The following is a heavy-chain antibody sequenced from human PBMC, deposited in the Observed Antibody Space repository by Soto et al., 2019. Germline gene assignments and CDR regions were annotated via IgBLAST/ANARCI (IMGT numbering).Heavy chain of an antibody. CDR2: ISSSGSTI. CDR1: GFTFSDYY. V-gene: IGHV3-11*01. Sequence: PGGSLRLSCAASGFTFSDYYMSWIRQAPGKGLEWVSYISSSGSTIYYADSVKGRFTISRDNAKNSLYLQMNSLRAEDTAVYYCARGIIYGDYFHYFDYWVQGTLVTVSS. CDR3: ARGIIYGDYFHYFDY. D-gene: IGHD4-17*01. J-gene: IGHJ4*02.